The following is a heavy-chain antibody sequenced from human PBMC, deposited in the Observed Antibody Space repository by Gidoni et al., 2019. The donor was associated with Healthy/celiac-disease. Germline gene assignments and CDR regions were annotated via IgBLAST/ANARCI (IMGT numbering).Heavy chain of an antibody. J-gene: IGHJ6*03. CDR2: ISSSGSTI. CDR1: GFPFSDYY. Sequence: QVQLVESGGGLVKPGGSLRLSCAASGFPFSDYYLRWIRQAPGKGLRWVSYISSSGSTIYYADSVKSRFAISRDNAKNSLYLQMNSLRAEDTAVYYCARVDGSGSYYTYYYYYMDVWGKGTTVTVSS. CDR3: ARVDGSGSYYTYYYYYMDV. D-gene: IGHD3-10*01. V-gene: IGHV3-11*01.